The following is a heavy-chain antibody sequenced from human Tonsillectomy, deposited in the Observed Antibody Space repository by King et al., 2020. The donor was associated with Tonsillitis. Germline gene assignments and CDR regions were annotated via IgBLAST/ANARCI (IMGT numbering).Heavy chain of an antibody. CDR2: IKQDGSEE. Sequence: VQLVESGGGLVQPGGSLRLSCAASRFPFSSYWMSWVRPAPGKGLEWVANIKQDGSEEYYVDSVKGRFTISRDNAKNSLYLQMNSLRAEDTAVYYCARDRYYYCSGSQPGLVDYWGQGTLVTVSS. CDR3: ARDRYYYCSGSQPGLVDY. J-gene: IGHJ4*02. V-gene: IGHV3-7*01. D-gene: IGHD3-10*01. CDR1: RFPFSSYW.